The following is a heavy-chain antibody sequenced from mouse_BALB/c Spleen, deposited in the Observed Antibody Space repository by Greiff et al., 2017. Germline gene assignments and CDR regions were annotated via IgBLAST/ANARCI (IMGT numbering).Heavy chain of an antibody. CDR1: GFTFTDYY. J-gene: IGHJ3*01. CDR2: IRNKANGYTT. Sequence: DVKLQESGGGLVQPGGSLRLSCATSGFTFTDYYMSWVRQPPGKALEWLGFIRNKANGYTTEYSASVKGRFTISRDNSQSILYLQMNTLRAEDSATYYGARNYYGSPWFAYWGQGTLVTVSA. CDR3: ARNYYGSPWFAY. D-gene: IGHD1-1*01. V-gene: IGHV7-3*02.